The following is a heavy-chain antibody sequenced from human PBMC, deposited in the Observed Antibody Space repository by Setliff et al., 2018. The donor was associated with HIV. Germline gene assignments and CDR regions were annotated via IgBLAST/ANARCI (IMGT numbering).Heavy chain of an antibody. Sequence: SVKVSCKASGYNFGFYGISWVRQAPGQGLEWMGGIIPLVTIANYAQEFQGRVRFTADKSTSTAYMELNSLRSDDTAVYYCARGRYGSGTYWGLYYYYYMDVWGKGTTVTVSS. D-gene: IGHD3-10*01. CDR3: ARGRYGSGTYWGLYYYYYMDV. CDR1: GYNFGFYG. J-gene: IGHJ6*03. V-gene: IGHV1-69*10. CDR2: IIPLVTIA.